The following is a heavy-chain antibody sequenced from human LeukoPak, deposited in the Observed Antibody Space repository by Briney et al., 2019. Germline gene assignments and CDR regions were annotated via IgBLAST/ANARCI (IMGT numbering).Heavy chain of an antibody. V-gene: IGHV3-66*01. J-gene: IGHJ4*02. CDR3: AREIREMATIRFDY. CDR2: IYSGGST. D-gene: IGHD5-12*01. Sequence: AGGSLRPSCAASGFTVSSNYMSWVRQAPGKGLEWVSVIYSGGSTYYADSVKGRFTISRDNSKNTLYLQMNSLRAEDTAVYYCAREIREMATIRFDYWGQGTLVTVSS. CDR1: GFTVSSNY.